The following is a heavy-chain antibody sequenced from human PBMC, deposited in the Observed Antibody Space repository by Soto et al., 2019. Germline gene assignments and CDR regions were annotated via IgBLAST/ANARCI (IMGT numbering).Heavy chain of an antibody. CDR2: IRSKAYGGTT. D-gene: IGHD3-10*01. V-gene: IGHV3-49*03. CDR1: GFTFGDYA. CDR3: TRAGSGSYYYFEY. J-gene: IGHJ4*02. Sequence: GGSLRLSCTASGFTFGDYAMSWFRQAPGKGLEWVGFIRSKAYGGTTEYAASVKGRFTISRDDSKSIAYLQMNSLKTEDTAVYYCTRAGSGSYYYFEYWGQGTLVTVLL.